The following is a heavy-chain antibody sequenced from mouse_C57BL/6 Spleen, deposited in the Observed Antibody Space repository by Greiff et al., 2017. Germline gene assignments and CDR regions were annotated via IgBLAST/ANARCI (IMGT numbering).Heavy chain of an antibody. CDR1: GYTFTDYY. CDR3: ARGIYDGYSDWFAY. CDR2: IYPGSGNT. J-gene: IGHJ3*01. D-gene: IGHD2-3*01. V-gene: IGHV1-76*01. Sequence: QVQLQQSGAELVRPGASVKLSCKASGYTFTDYYINWVKQRPGQGLEWIARIYPGSGNTYYNEKFKGKATLTAEKSSSTAYMQLSSLTSEDSAVYFCARGIYDGYSDWFAYWGQGTLVTVSA.